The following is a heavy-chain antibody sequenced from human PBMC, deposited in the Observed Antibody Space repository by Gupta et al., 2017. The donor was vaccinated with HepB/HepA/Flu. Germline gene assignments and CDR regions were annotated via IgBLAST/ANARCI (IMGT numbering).Heavy chain of an antibody. J-gene: IGHJ6*03. V-gene: IGHV1-69*06. CDR1: RRTFNNYG. CDR2: ISPIFGTA. Sequence: QVQLVQSGAGVTKPGSSVRVSCKASRRTFNNYGLSWLRPDPGQGLAWMGGISPIFGTANYAQKFKGRVTITADRSTSTVYMEMSSLRSEDTAVYYSATVHHAVVVVPGPHDWFDADDKYHYFYYMDDWGTGTTGTVSS. D-gene: IGHD2-15*01. CDR3: ATVHHAVVVVPGPHDWFDADDKYHYFYYMDD.